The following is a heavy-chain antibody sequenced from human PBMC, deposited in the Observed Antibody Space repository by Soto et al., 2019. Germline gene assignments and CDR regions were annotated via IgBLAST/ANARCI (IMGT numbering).Heavy chain of an antibody. CDR1: GFTFSSYT. D-gene: IGHD6-19*01. Sequence: PGGSLRLSCSASGFTFSSYTMYWVRQAPGKGLEYVSAITSDGGSTYYADSVKGRFTISRDNSKNTLYLQMNSLRAEDTAVYYCAKDRGWLAERYYYGMDVWGQGTTVTVSS. CDR2: ITSDGGST. CDR3: AKDRGWLAERYYYGMDV. V-gene: IGHV3-64*04. J-gene: IGHJ6*02.